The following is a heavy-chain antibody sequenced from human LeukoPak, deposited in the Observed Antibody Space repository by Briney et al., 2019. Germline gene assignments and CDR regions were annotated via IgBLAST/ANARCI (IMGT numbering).Heavy chain of an antibody. V-gene: IGHV3-7*01. CDR2: IKQDGCEK. J-gene: IGHJ4*02. CDR3: ARDSNDFWSGYLRGFFDY. Sequence: PGGSLRLSCAASGFTFSSYWMSWVRQAPGKGLEWVANIKQDGCEKYYVDSVKGRFTISRDNAKNSLYLQMNSLRAEDTAVYYCARDSNDFWSGYLRGFFDYWGQGALVTVSS. CDR1: GFTFSSYW. D-gene: IGHD3-3*01.